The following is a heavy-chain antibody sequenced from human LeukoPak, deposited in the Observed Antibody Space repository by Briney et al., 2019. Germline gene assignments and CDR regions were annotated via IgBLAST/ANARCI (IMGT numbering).Heavy chain of an antibody. CDR2: IDPSDSYT. Sequence: GESLGISCKGSGYSFTSYWISWVRQMPGKGLEWMGRIDPSDSYTNYSPSFQGHVTISADKSISTAYLQWSSLKASDTAMYYCATGGSCSGGSCYSGSWFDPWGQGTLVTVSS. D-gene: IGHD2-15*01. V-gene: IGHV5-10-1*01. CDR3: ATGGSCSGGSCYSGSWFDP. CDR1: GYSFTSYW. J-gene: IGHJ5*02.